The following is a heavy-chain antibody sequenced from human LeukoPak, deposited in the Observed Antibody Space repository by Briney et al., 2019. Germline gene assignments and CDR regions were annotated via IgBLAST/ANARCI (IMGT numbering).Heavy chain of an antibody. Sequence: GGSLRLSCAASGFTFSSYAMHWVRQAPGKGLEWVAVISYDGSNKYYADSVKGRFTISRDNSKNTLYLQMNSLRAEDTAVYYCARELVEMGYYYYGMDVWGQRTTVTVSS. CDR3: ARELVEMGYYYYGMDV. V-gene: IGHV3-30*04. D-gene: IGHD2-21*01. CDR1: GFTFSSYA. CDR2: ISYDGSNK. J-gene: IGHJ6*02.